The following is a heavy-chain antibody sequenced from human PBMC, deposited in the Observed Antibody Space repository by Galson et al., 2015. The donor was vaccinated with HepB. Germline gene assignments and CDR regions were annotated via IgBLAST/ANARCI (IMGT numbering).Heavy chain of an antibody. V-gene: IGHV3-23*01. J-gene: IGHJ4*02. CDR2: ISGSGGST. CDR3: AKVRGVVVVAATDL. D-gene: IGHD2-15*01. CDR1: GFTFSSYA. Sequence: SLRLSCAASGFTFSSYAMSWVRQAPGKGLEWVSAISGSGGSTYYADSVKGRFTISRDNSKNTLYLQMNSLRAEDTAVYYCAKVRGVVVVAATDLWGQGTLVTVSS.